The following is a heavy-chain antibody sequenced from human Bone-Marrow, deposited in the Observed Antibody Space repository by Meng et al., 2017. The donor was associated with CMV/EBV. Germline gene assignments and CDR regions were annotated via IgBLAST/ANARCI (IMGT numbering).Heavy chain of an antibody. CDR1: GGSISSSSYY. J-gene: IGHJ4*02. V-gene: IGHV4-39*07. D-gene: IGHD3-10*01. CDR2: IYYSGGT. CDR3: AREDYGSGSYCDY. Sequence: QLHVQDSGPGLVKPSETLSLPCTVSGGSISSSSYYWGWIRQPPGKGLEWIGSIYYSGGTYYNPSLKSRVTISVDTSKNQFSLKLSSVTAADTAVYYCAREDYGSGSYCDYWGQGTLVTVSS.